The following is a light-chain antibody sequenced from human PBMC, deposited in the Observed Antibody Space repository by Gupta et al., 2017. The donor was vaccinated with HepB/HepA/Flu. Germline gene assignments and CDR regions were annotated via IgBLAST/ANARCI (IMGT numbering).Light chain of an antibody. Sequence: DIQLTQSPSSMSTSIGDRVTITCQASEDIDIYLSWYQQKPGKAPKLLIYDASNLEVGVPSRFSGSGSGTXFSFTIXSLQPEDIATYYCQQCDSLPITFGXGTRLDIK. CDR2: DAS. CDR3: QQCDSLPIT. J-gene: IGKJ5*01. CDR1: EDIDIY. V-gene: IGKV1-33*01.